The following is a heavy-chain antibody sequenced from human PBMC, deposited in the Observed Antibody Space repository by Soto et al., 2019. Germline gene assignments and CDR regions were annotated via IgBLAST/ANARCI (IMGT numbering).Heavy chain of an antibody. CDR3: XXXXAGPGYGMDV. D-gene: IGHD6-13*01. J-gene: IGHJ6*02. Sequence: QLVQSGTEVKKPGASVKVSCKASGYSFTGYYIHWVRQAPRQGLEWLGWINPNSGGTNYAQKFQGWVTMTRDTSIXXXXXELXXXXXXXXXXXXXXXXXAGPGYGMDVWGQGTTVTVSS. CDR2: INPNSGGT. CDR1: GYSFTGYY. V-gene: IGHV1-2*04.